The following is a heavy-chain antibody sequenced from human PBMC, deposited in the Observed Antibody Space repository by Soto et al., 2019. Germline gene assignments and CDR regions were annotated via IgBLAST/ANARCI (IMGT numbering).Heavy chain of an antibody. CDR2: VYRTGST. V-gene: IGHV4-4*02. CDR3: ARARATIAAAAIFAC. D-gene: IGHD6-13*01. J-gene: IGHJ4*02. CDR1: GGSISTSNW. Sequence: SETLSLTCAVLGGSISTSNWWSWVRQPPGKGLEWIGEVYRTGSTNYNPSLESRVIVSVDKSKNQFSLKLTSVTAADTAVYYCARARATIAAAAIFACWGQGTLVTVSS.